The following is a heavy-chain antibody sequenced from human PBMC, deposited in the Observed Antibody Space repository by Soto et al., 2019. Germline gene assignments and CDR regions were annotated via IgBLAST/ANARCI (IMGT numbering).Heavy chain of an antibody. CDR2: INPPGDGT. Sequence: ASVKVSCKASPYSFTAYYINWVRRARGQGLEWMGMINPPGDGTAYAQKFQGRVTFTRDTSTRTVYLELSSLGSEDTAMYFCAATRGYSPPFDSWGQGTQVTVSS. J-gene: IGHJ4*02. D-gene: IGHD3-22*01. V-gene: IGHV1-46*01. CDR1: PYSFTAYY. CDR3: AATRGYSPPFDS.